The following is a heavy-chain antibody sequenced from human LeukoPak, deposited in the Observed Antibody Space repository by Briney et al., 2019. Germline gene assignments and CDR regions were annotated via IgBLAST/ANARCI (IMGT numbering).Heavy chain of an antibody. J-gene: IGHJ4*02. CDR3: AKDFLIGIAAAGTFFDY. D-gene: IGHD6-13*01. V-gene: IGHV3-23*01. Sequence: GGSLRLSCAASGFAFSSYAMSWVRQAPGKGLEWVSAISGSGGSTYYADSVKGRFTISRDNSKNTLYLQMNSLRAEDTAVYYCAKDFLIGIAAAGTFFDYWGQGTLVTVSS. CDR2: ISGSGGST. CDR1: GFAFSSYA.